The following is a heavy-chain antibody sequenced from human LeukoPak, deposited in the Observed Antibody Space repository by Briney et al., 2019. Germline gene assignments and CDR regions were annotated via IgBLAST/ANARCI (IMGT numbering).Heavy chain of an antibody. CDR3: AREEWFGEGFDY. V-gene: IGHV4-30-2*01. CDR2: IYYSGST. D-gene: IGHD3-10*01. J-gene: IGHJ4*02. Sequence: SETLSLTCTVSGGSINSGDNYWSWIRQPPGKGLEWIGYIYYSGSTYYNPSLKSRLTISVDTSRNQCSLKLSSVTAANTAVYYCAREEWFGEGFDYWGQGTLVTVSS. CDR1: GGSINSGDNY.